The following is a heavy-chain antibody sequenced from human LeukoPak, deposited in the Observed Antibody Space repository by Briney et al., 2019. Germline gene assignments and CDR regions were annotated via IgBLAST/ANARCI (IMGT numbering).Heavy chain of an antibody. Sequence: GGSLRHSCAASGVTFSSYSKNWVRQAPAKGLEWVSFISSSSSYIYYADSVKGRFTISRDNAKNSLYLQMNSLRAEDTAVYYCARGEYGSGSYHIDYWGQGTLVTVSS. J-gene: IGHJ4*02. CDR3: ARGEYGSGSYHIDY. CDR2: ISSSSSYI. D-gene: IGHD3-10*01. CDR1: GVTFSSYS. V-gene: IGHV3-21*01.